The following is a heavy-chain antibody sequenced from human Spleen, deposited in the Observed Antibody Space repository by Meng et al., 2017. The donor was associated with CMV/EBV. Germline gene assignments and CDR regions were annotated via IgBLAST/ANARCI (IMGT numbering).Heavy chain of an antibody. CDR1: SFTGHY. CDR2: INHSGST. Sequence: SFTGHYWTWIRQSPGKGLEWIGEINHSGSTNYNPSLKSRVTIFVDTSKNQFSLKVASVTAADTAVYYCARDSRHFDWLAHGHDAFDIWGRGTMVTVSS. J-gene: IGHJ3*02. D-gene: IGHD3-9*01. CDR3: ARDSRHFDWLAHGHDAFDI. V-gene: IGHV4-34*01.